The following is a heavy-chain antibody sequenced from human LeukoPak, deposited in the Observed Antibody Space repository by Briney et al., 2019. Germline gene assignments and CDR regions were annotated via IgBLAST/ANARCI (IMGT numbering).Heavy chain of an antibody. D-gene: IGHD3-9*01. CDR1: GFTFSSYS. V-gene: IGHV3-21*01. J-gene: IGHJ4*02. Sequence: GGSLRLSCAASGFTFSSYSMNWVRQAPGKGLEWVSSISSSSSYIYYADSVKGRFTISRDNAKNSLYPQMNSLRAEDTAAYYCARVSTDVGPELLLRYFDWSFDYWGQGTLVTVSS. CDR3: ARVSTDVGPELLLRYFDWSFDY. CDR2: ISSSSSYI.